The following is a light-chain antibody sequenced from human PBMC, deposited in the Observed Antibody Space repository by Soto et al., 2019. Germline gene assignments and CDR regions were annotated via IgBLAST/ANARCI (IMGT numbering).Light chain of an antibody. CDR1: QSIDTW. J-gene: IGKJ1*01. Sequence: DIQMTQSPSTLSASVGDRVTITCRASQSIDTWLAWHQQKPGQVPKLLISKASNLESGVPSRFSGSGSGTEFTLTISSLQPDDFATYHCQQYNSYRAFGQGPRWIS. V-gene: IGKV1-5*03. CDR2: KAS. CDR3: QQYNSYRA.